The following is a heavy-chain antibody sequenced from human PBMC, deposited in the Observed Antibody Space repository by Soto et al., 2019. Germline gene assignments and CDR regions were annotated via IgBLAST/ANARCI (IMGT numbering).Heavy chain of an antibody. V-gene: IGHV3-23*01. CDR1: GFTFSNYA. J-gene: IGHJ4*02. Sequence: EVQLLESGGGLVQPGGSLSLSCVASGFTFSNYAMSWVRQAPGKGLEWVASFSASGGSTYYADSVKGRFTISRDKSRNTLYLQMNSLSVEDTALYYCAKAGQWLADFDYWGQGTLVTVSS. CDR2: FSASGGST. D-gene: IGHD6-19*01. CDR3: AKAGQWLADFDY.